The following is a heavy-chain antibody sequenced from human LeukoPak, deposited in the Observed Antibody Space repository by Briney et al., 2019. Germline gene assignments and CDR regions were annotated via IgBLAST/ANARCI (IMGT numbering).Heavy chain of an antibody. Sequence: PGGSLRLSFEGSGFTFSNYWMSWVRQAPGKGLEWGANIKTDGSEKYYVDSVKGRFTISRDNAKNSLYLQMNSLRAEDTAVYYCATYSSLNAREFQYSGQGTLVTVSS. J-gene: IGHJ1*01. CDR3: ATYSSLNAREFQY. V-gene: IGHV3-7*01. CDR2: IKTDGSEK. D-gene: IGHD4-11*01. CDR1: GFTFSNYW.